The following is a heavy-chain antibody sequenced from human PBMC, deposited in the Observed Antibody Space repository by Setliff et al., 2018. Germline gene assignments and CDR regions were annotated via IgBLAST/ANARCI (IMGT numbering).Heavy chain of an antibody. CDR1: GFMFYTFG. CDR2: ISGYNGNT. V-gene: IGHV1-18*01. CDR3: VREYSGGGLM. J-gene: IGHJ3*01. Sequence: GASVKVSCKTSGFMFYTFGFSWVRHVPEQGFEWMGCISGYNGNTNYAQKFQDRVTVTMDTSTSTVYMELRSLRSDDTAVYFCVREYSGGGLMWGQGTMVTVSS. D-gene: IGHD6-19*01.